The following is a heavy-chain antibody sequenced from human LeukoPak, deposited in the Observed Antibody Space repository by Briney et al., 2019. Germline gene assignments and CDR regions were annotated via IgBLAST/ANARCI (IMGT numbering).Heavy chain of an antibody. CDR3: ARDTDICSSSWVFDY. V-gene: IGHV3-33*01. CDR1: GFTFSSYG. D-gene: IGHD6-13*01. Sequence: GRSLRLSCAASGFTFSSYGMHWVRQAPGKGLEWVAVIWYDGSNKYYADSVKGRFTISRDNSKNTLYLQMNSLRAEDTAVYYCARDTDICSSSWVFDYWGQGTLVTVSS. J-gene: IGHJ4*02. CDR2: IWYDGSNK.